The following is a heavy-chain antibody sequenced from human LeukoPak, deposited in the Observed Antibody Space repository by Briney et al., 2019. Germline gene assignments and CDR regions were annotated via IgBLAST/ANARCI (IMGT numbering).Heavy chain of an antibody. CDR1: GGTFSSYA. Sequence: ASVKVSCKASGGTFSSYAISWVRQAPGQGLEWMGGIIPIFDTPNYAQKFQGRVTINADESTSTAYMELSSLRSEDTAVYFCARGGYCTTTTCSHFDYWGQGTLVTVSS. CDR2: IIPIFDTP. J-gene: IGHJ4*02. CDR3: ARGGYCTTTTCSHFDY. V-gene: IGHV1-69*01. D-gene: IGHD2-2*01.